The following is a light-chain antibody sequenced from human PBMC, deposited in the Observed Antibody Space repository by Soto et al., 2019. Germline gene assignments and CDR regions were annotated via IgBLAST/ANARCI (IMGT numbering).Light chain of an antibody. V-gene: IGKV1-5*01. Sequence: DIQMTQSPSTLSASVGDRVTITCRASQSISSWLAWYQQKPGKAPKRLIYAASSLQSGVPSRFSGSGSGTEFTLTISSLQPDDFATYYCQQFNTSPWTFGQGTKVDIK. J-gene: IGKJ1*01. CDR1: QSISSW. CDR3: QQFNTSPWT. CDR2: AAS.